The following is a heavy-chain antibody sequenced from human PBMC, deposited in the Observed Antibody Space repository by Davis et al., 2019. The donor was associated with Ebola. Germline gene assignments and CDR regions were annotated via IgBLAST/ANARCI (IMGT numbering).Heavy chain of an antibody. V-gene: IGHV3-64D*08. J-gene: IGHJ4*02. CDR2: ISNNGLST. CDR3: VRDLYGFDY. CDR1: GFTFSSLS. Sequence: GESLKISCSASGFTFSSLSMHWVRQAPGERLEYVSVISNNGLSTYYADSVKGRFTISRDNSKNTLYLQMSSLRTEDTAVYYCVRDLYGFDYWGQGTLVTVSS. D-gene: IGHD2-8*01.